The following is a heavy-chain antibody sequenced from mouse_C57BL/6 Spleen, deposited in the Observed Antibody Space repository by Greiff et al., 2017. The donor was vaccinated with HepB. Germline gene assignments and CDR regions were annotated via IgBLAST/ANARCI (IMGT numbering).Heavy chain of an antibody. CDR1: GYSITSGYY. D-gene: IGHD3-2*02. CDR2: ISYDGSN. Sequence: EVKLQESGPGLVKPSQSLSLTCSVTGYSITSGYYWNWIRQFPGNKLEWMGYISYDGSNNYNPSLKNRISITRDTSKNQFFLKLNSVTTEDTATYYCARAAQATSFAYWGQGTLVTVSA. V-gene: IGHV3-6*01. J-gene: IGHJ3*01. CDR3: ARAAQATSFAY.